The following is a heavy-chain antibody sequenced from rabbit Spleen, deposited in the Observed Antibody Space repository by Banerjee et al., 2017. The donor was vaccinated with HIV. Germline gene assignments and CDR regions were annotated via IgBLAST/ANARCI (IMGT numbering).Heavy chain of an antibody. CDR2: INVATGKP. V-gene: IGHV1S40*01. Sequence: VESGGDLVKPGASLTLTCTASGFSFSSSDYMCWVRQAPGKGLEWIACINVATGKPVYATWAKGRFTISRTSSTTVTLRMTSLTAADTATYFCARDLVGVIGWNFYLWGPGTLVTVS. CDR3: ARDLVGVIGWNFYL. J-gene: IGHJ4*01. D-gene: IGHD1-1*01. CDR1: GFSFSSSDY.